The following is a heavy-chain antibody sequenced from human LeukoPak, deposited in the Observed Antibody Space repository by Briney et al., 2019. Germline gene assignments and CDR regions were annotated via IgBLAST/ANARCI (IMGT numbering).Heavy chain of an antibody. Sequence: GASVKVSCKASGYTFIDYAFHWVRQAPGQRLEWMGWIDTDNGNTKYSQNFQGRVTLIRDTSATTAYMELSSLSSEDTAVYYCARDRRGGGELSPPDYWGQGTLVTVSS. V-gene: IGHV1-3*04. D-gene: IGHD3-16*02. CDR3: ARDRRGGGELSPPDY. J-gene: IGHJ4*02. CDR2: IDTDNGNT. CDR1: GYTFIDYA.